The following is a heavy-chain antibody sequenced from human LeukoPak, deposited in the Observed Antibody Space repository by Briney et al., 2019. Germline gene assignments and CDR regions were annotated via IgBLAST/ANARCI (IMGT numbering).Heavy chain of an antibody. CDR2: ISSSGSTI. J-gene: IGHJ6*04. CDR3: AELGITMIGGV. D-gene: IGHD3-10*02. V-gene: IGHV3-48*03. CDR1: GFSFSSYE. Sequence: GGSLTLSCAATGFSFSSYEMNWVRQPPGKGRELVSYISSSGSTIYYANSVRGRFTISRDNAKNSLYLQMNSLRAEDTAVYYCAELGITMIGGVWGKGTTVTISS.